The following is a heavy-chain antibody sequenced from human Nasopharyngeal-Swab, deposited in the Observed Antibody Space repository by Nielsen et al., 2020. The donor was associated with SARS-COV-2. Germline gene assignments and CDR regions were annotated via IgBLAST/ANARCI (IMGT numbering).Heavy chain of an antibody. CDR1: GFTFSSYA. CDR3: ARDGEVGAITGIDY. V-gene: IGHV3-66*01. J-gene: IGHJ4*02. CDR2: IYSGGST. Sequence: GESLKISCAASGFTFSSYAMSWVRQAPGKGLEWVSVIYSGGSTYYADSVKGRFTISRDNSKNTLYLQMNSLRAEDTAVYYCARDGEVGAITGIDYWGQGTLVTVSS. D-gene: IGHD1-26*01.